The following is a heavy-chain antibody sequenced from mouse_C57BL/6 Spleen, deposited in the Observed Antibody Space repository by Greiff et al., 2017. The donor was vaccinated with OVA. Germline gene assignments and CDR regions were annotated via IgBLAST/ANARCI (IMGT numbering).Heavy chain of an antibody. J-gene: IGHJ2*01. CDR1: GYAFSSSW. D-gene: IGHD1-1*01. CDR2: IYPGDGDT. Sequence: QVQLQQSGPELVKPGASVKISCKASGYAFSSSWMNWVKQRPGKGLEWIGRIYPGDGDTNYNGKFKGKATLTADKSSSTAYMQLSSLTSEDSAVYFCARARSGVFDYWGQGTTLTVSS. V-gene: IGHV1-82*01. CDR3: ARARSGVFDY.